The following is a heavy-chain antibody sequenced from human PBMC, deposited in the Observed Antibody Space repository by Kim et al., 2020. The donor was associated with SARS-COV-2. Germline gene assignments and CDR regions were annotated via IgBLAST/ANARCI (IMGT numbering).Heavy chain of an antibody. D-gene: IGHD3-10*01. CDR3: ARAPAGIWFGTQSFDY. CDR2: INHSGST. Sequence: SETLSLTCAVYGGSFSGYYWSWIRQPPGKGLEWIGEINHSGSTNYNPSLKSRVTISVDTSKNQFSLKLSSVTAADTAVYYCARAPAGIWFGTQSFDYWGQGTLVTVSS. CDR1: GGSFSGYY. J-gene: IGHJ4*02. V-gene: IGHV4-34*01.